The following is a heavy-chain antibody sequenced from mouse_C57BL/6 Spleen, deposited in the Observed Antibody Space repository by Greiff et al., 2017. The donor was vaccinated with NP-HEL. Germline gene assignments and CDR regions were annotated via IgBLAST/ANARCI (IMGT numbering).Heavy chain of an antibody. CDR2: IYPGDGDT. J-gene: IGHJ3*01. D-gene: IGHD2-4*01. CDR3: ARPIYYDYDGFAY. Sequence: QVQLKQSGAELVKPGASVKISCKASGYAFSSYWMNWVKQRPGKGLEWIGQIYPGDGDTNYNGKFKGKATLTADKSSSTAYMQLSSLPSEDTAVYFCARPIYYDYDGFAYWGQGTLVTVSA. CDR1: GYAFSSYW. V-gene: IGHV1-80*01.